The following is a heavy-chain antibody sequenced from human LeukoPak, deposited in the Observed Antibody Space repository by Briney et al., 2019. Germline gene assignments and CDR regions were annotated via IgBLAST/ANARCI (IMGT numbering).Heavy chain of an antibody. CDR1: GFTVSNNY. CDR3: VRKNQDFDAAFDI. Sequence: GGSLRLSCAASGFTVSNNYMSWVRQAPGKGLEWVSITYSDGNTNYAVSVKGRFTISRDTSQNTLSLQMNSLRAEDTAVYYCVRKNQDFDAAFDIWGQGTVVTVSS. CDR2: TYSDGNT. D-gene: IGHD1-14*01. J-gene: IGHJ3*02. V-gene: IGHV3-53*01.